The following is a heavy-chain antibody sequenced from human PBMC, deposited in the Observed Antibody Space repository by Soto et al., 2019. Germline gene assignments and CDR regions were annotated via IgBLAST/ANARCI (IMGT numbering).Heavy chain of an antibody. J-gene: IGHJ4*02. V-gene: IGHV3-48*04. D-gene: IGHD5-12*01. Sequence: GGSLRLSCAASGFTFSDYSMNWVRQAPGKGLEWISYISSGSTTIYYADSLKGRFTISRGNAKNSLYLEMNSLRSEDTALYYCAKDHDEDFGYDLDYFNYWGRGTLVTVSS. CDR2: ISSGSTTI. CDR1: GFTFSDYS. CDR3: AKDHDEDFGYDLDYFNY.